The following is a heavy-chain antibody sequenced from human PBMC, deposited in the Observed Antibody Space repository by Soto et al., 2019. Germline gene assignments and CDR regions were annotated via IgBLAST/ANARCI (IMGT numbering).Heavy chain of an antibody. Sequence: QLQLQESGPGLVKPLETLSLTCTVSGASISNGSFYWGWIRQPPGKGLEWIGSIHYSGGTYYNSPLRSRVTISVDTSKNQFSLKVSSVTAADTAVYYCGRHWFTSAWFPYGFDYWGQGTLVTVSS. CDR2: IHYSGGT. D-gene: IGHD6-19*01. CDR1: GASISNGSFY. CDR3: GRHWFTSAWFPYGFDY. V-gene: IGHV4-39*01. J-gene: IGHJ4*02.